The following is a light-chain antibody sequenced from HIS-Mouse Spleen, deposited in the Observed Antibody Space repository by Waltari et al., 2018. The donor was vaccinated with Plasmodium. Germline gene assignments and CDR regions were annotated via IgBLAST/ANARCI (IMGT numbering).Light chain of an antibody. CDR3: YSTDSSGNHRV. J-gene: IGLJ3*02. Sequence: SYELTQPPSVSVSPGQTARIACSGDALPTKYAYWYQQKSGQAPVLVSYEDSKRPSGIPGRFSGSSSGTIATLTISGAQVEDEADYYCYSTDSSGNHRVFGGGTKLTVL. CDR1: ALPTKY. CDR2: EDS. V-gene: IGLV3-10*01.